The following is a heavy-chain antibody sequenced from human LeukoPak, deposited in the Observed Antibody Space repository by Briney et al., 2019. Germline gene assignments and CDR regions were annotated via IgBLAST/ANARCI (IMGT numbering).Heavy chain of an antibody. CDR2: INHSGST. J-gene: IGHJ4*02. V-gene: IGHV4-34*01. Sequence: KTSETLSLTCAVYGGSFSGYYWSWIRQPPGKGLEWNGEINHSGSTNYNPSLKSRVTISVDTSKIQFSLKLSSVTAADTAVYYCAKDHDYVCWSYRNTSGSFDYWGQGTLVTVSS. D-gene: IGHD3-16*02. CDR3: AKDHDYVCWSYRNTSGSFDY. CDR1: GGSFSGYY.